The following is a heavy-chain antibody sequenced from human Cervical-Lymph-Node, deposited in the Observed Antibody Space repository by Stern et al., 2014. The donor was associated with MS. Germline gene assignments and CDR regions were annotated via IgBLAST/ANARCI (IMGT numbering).Heavy chain of an antibody. CDR2: VYYSGST. CDR3: ARGDALDI. Sequence: VQLQESGPGLVKPSETLSLTCTVSSGSISSYYWSWIRQSPGKGLEWIGYVYYSGSTNYNASLKSRVTISVDMFKNQFFLKLHSVTAADTAVYYCARGDALDIWGQGTMVTVSS. V-gene: IGHV4-59*01. J-gene: IGHJ3*02. CDR1: SGSISSYY.